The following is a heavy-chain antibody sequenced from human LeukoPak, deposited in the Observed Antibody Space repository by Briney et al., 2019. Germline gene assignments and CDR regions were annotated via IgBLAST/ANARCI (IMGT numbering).Heavy chain of an antibody. V-gene: IGHV4-61*02. Sequence: SQTLSLTCTVSGGSISSGAYYWSWIRQPAGKGLEWIGRIYTSGSTNYNPSLKSRVTISVDTSKNQFSLKLSSVTAADTAVYYCASGLKYSSSYGYYYYMDVWGKGTTVTVSS. CDR1: GGSISSGAYY. CDR2: IYTSGST. CDR3: ASGLKYSSSYGYYYYMDV. D-gene: IGHD6-6*01. J-gene: IGHJ6*03.